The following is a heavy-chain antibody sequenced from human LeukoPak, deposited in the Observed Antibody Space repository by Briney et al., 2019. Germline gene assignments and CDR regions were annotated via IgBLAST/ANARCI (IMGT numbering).Heavy chain of an antibody. CDR3: ASVFPGDGGNPNFDY. V-gene: IGHV4-39*01. Sequence: SETLSLTCTVSGGSISSSSYYWGWIRQPPGKGLEWIGSIYYSGSTYYNPSLKSRVTISVDTPKNQFSLKLSSVTAADTAVYYCASVFPGDGGNPNFDYWGQGTLVTVSS. CDR2: IYYSGST. D-gene: IGHD4-23*01. CDR1: GGSISSSSYY. J-gene: IGHJ4*02.